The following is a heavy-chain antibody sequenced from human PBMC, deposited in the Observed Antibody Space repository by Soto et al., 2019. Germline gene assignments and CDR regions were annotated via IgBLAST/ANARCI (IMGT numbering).Heavy chain of an antibody. CDR3: ARGGGYCSSTSCPLYYYYYGMDV. CDR2: INPNSGGT. J-gene: IGHJ6*02. Sequence: ASLKVSCKASGYTFTGYYMHWVRQAPGQGLEWMGWINPNSGGTNYAQKFQGRVTMTRDTSISTAYMELSRLRSDDTAVYYCARGGGYCSSTSCPLYYYYYGMDVWGQGTTVTVSS. V-gene: IGHV1-2*02. D-gene: IGHD2-2*01. CDR1: GYTFTGYY.